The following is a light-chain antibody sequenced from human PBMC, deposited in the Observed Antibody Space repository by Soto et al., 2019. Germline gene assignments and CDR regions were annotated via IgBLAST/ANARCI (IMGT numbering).Light chain of an antibody. CDR3: QQYYNIPLT. V-gene: IGKV1-33*01. J-gene: IGKJ5*01. CDR2: DAS. Sequence: IQMTQTPLALAASVGDRVTITCQASEDIVHYVSWHHQKPGKAPHRVIYDASNLATGAPSRFSGSGSRTRFNFTITSLQPEDVGVYYCQQYYNIPLTFGQGTRLEI. CDR1: EDIVHY.